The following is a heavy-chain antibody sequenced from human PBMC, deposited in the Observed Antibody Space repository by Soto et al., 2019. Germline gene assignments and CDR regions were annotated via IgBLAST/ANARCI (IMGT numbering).Heavy chain of an antibody. CDR3: VRGGGYSAGYFDY. J-gene: IGHJ4*02. CDR1: GDSVTSDTYY. V-gene: IGHV4-39*02. D-gene: IGHD3-16*01. Sequence: SETLSLTCSVSGDSVTSDTYYWGWIRQPPGRGLEWIGYFFYSENTYYNPPLKSRVTISVDSSKNHFSLNLNSVTAADSAIYYCVRGGGYSAGYFDYWGQGSQVTVSS. CDR2: FFYSENT.